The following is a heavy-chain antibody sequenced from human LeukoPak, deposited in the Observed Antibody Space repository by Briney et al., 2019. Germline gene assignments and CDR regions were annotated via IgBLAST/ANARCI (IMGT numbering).Heavy chain of an antibody. CDR2: INHSGST. J-gene: IGHJ4*02. CDR3: ARGRSGDVCSGGSCYRYPFDY. V-gene: IGHV4-34*01. D-gene: IGHD2-15*01. CDR1: GGSFSGYY. Sequence: SETLSLTCAVYGGSFSGYYWSWIRQPPGKGLEWIGEINHSGSTNYNPSLKSRVTISVDTSKNQVSLKLSSVTAADTAVYYRARGRSGDVCSGGSCYRYPFDYWGQGTLVTVSS.